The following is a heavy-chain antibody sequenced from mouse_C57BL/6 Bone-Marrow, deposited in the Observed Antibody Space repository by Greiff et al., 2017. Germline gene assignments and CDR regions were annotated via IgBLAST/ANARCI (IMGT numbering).Heavy chain of an antibody. Sequence: QVQLKQPGAELVKPGASVKLSCKASGYTFTSYWMHWVKQRPGQGLEWIGMIYPNSGSTNYNEKFKSKATLTVDKSSSTAYMQLSSLTSEDSAVYYCARYCNSWFAYWGQGTLVTVSA. CDR2: IYPNSGST. D-gene: IGHD2-1*01. J-gene: IGHJ3*01. V-gene: IGHV1-64*01. CDR1: GYTFTSYW. CDR3: ARYCNSWFAY.